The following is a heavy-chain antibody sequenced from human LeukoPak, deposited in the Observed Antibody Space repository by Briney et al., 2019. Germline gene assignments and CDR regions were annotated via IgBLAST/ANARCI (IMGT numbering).Heavy chain of an antibody. D-gene: IGHD2-8*01. Sequence: GASVKVSCKASGYTFTSYYMHWVRQAPGQGLEWMGVINPSGGSTSYEQKFQGRVTMTRDTSTSTVYMDLSSLRAEDTAVYYCARDLGYCTNGVCHTRFDYWGQGTLVAVSS. CDR3: ARDLGYCTNGVCHTRFDY. J-gene: IGHJ4*02. CDR2: INPSGGST. CDR1: GYTFTSYY. V-gene: IGHV1-46*01.